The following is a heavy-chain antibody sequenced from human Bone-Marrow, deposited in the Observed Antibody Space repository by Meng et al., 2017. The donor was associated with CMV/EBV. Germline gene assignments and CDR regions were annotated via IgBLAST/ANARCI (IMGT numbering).Heavy chain of an antibody. Sequence: SEPLSLTCAVYGGSFSGYYWSWIRQPPGKGLEWIGEINHSGSTNYNPSLKSRVTISVDTSKNQFSLKLSSVTAADTAVYYCAREGAGGYYGAGTIRGFDYWGQGTLVTVSS. V-gene: IGHV4-34*01. CDR1: GGSFSGYY. CDR3: AREGAGGYYGAGTIRGFDY. J-gene: IGHJ4*02. CDR2: INHSGST. D-gene: IGHD3-10*01.